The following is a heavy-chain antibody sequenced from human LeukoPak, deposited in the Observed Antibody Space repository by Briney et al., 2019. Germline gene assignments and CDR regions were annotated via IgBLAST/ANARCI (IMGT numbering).Heavy chain of an antibody. J-gene: IGHJ4*02. CDR3: AREGRVSGYDFDC. CDR1: GFAFSSYW. D-gene: IGHD5-12*01. CDR2: INSDGSSI. Sequence: GGSLRLSCAASGFAFSSYWMHWVRQAPGKGLVWVSRINSDGSSITYADSVKGRFTISRDNAKNTLYLQMNSLRVEDTAVYYCAREGRVSGYDFDCWGQGTLVTVSS. V-gene: IGHV3-74*03.